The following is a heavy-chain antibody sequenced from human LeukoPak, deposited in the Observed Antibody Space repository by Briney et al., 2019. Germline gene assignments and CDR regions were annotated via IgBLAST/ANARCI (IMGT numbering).Heavy chain of an antibody. CDR3: AKDPFYDFWSGYYPRDY. J-gene: IGHJ4*02. CDR2: FGGSGGST. D-gene: IGHD3-3*01. Sequence: GGSWGPPFEAPGSTFASYAMSWVRKAPGKGLKWASAFGGSGGSTYYADSVKGRFTISRDNSKNTLYLQMNSLRAEDTAVYYCAKDPFYDFWSGYYPRDYWGQGTLVTVSS. V-gene: IGHV3-23*01. CDR1: GSTFASYA.